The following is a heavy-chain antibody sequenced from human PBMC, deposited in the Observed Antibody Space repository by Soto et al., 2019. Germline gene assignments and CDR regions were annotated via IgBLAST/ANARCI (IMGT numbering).Heavy chain of an antibody. V-gene: IGHV3-15*01. D-gene: IGHD3-3*01. CDR3: IAAFDFWSGVHCYYYCGMGC. CDR1: GFTFSNAW. Sequence: GGSLRLSCAASGFTFSNAWMSWVRQAPRKGLEWDGLIKTTTDGGTKDYAAPVIGRISILRDDSKNTVYLQMNSLKTEATDVYYCIAAFDFWSGVHCYYYCGMGCLGQVTTGTFAS. CDR2: IKTTTDGGTK. J-gene: IGHJ6*01.